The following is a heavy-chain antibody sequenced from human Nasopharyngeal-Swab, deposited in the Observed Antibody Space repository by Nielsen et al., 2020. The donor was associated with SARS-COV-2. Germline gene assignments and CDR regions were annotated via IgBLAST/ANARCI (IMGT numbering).Heavy chain of an antibody. J-gene: IGHJ3*02. Sequence: GESLKISCAASGFTFSSYAMSWVRQAPGKGLEWVSAISSSGSTIYYADSVKGRFTISRDNAKNSLYLQMNSLRAEDTAVYYCARGDSSPHVGAFDIWGQGTMVTVSS. CDR2: ISSSGSTI. CDR1: GFTFSSYA. D-gene: IGHD3-22*01. CDR3: ARGDSSPHVGAFDI. V-gene: IGHV3-48*03.